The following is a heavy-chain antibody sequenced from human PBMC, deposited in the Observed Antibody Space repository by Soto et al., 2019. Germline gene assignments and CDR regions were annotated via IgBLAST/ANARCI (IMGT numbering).Heavy chain of an antibody. CDR1: GFTFGSYG. Sequence: GGSLRLSCAASGFTFGSYGMHWVRQAPGKGLEWVAVISYDGSNKYYADSVKGRFTISRDNSKNTLYLQMNSLRAEDTAVYYCAKDLGSSWYLAYYGMDVWGQGTTVTVSS. CDR2: ISYDGSNK. V-gene: IGHV3-30*18. CDR3: AKDLGSSWYLAYYGMDV. J-gene: IGHJ6*02. D-gene: IGHD6-13*01.